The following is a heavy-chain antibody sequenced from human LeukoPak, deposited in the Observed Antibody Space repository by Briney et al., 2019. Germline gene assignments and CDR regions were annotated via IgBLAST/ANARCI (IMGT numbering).Heavy chain of an antibody. J-gene: IGHJ5*02. Sequence: VSVKVSCKASGYTFTSYGISWVRQAPGQGLERMGWISAYNGHTNYAQKLQGRVTMTTDTYATTAYMELGSLRSDDTAVYYCARSAGITGTGFDPWGQGTVVTVSS. CDR2: ISAYNGHT. CDR3: ARSAGITGTGFDP. D-gene: IGHD1-7*01. V-gene: IGHV1-18*01. CDR1: GYTFTSYG.